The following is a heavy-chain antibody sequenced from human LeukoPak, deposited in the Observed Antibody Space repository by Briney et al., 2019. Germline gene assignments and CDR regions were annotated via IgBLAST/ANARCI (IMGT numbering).Heavy chain of an antibody. D-gene: IGHD6-19*01. CDR1: GDSISSSNW. Sequence: PSETLSLTCAVSGDSISSSNWWSWVRQPPGKGLEWIGEIYHSGSTNYNPSLKSRVTTSVDKSKNQFSVKLSSVTAADTAVYYCASSGWKTGYFDYWGQGALVIVSS. J-gene: IGHJ4*02. CDR3: ASSGWKTGYFDY. V-gene: IGHV4-4*02. CDR2: IYHSGST.